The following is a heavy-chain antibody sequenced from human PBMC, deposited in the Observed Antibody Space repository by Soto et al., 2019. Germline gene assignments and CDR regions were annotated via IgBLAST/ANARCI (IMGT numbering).Heavy chain of an antibody. Sequence: ETLSLTCTVSGGSISSYYWSWVRQAPGKGLEWVSVIYSGGSTYYADSVKGRFTISRDNSKNTLYLQMNSLRAEDTAVYYCARDRGRSTYYYDSSGYYYASGYYYGMDVWGQGTTVTVSS. V-gene: IGHV3-66*01. J-gene: IGHJ6*02. CDR1: GGSISSYY. CDR2: IYSGGST. D-gene: IGHD3-22*01. CDR3: ARDRGRSTYYYDSSGYYYASGYYYGMDV.